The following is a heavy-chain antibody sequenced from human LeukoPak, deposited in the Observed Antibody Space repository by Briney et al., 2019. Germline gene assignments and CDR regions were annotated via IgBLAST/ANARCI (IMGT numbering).Heavy chain of an antibody. Sequence: GGSLRLSCAASGFTFSSYAMHWVRQAPGKGLEWVAVISYDGSNKYYADSVKGRFTISRDNSKNTLYLQMNSLRAEDTAVYYCARDQGWIQLWLLLEGSSMGIDCWGQGTLVTVSS. V-gene: IGHV3-30-3*01. J-gene: IGHJ4*02. CDR2: ISYDGSNK. CDR3: ARDQGWIQLWLLLEGSSMGIDC. CDR1: GFTFSSYA. D-gene: IGHD5-18*01.